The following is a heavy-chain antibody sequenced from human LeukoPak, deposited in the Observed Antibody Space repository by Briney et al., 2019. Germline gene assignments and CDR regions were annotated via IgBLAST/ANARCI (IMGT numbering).Heavy chain of an antibody. D-gene: IGHD2-15*01. CDR1: GGSISSYY. J-gene: IGHJ5*02. CDR3: AKGACINGSCYGWFDP. V-gene: IGHV4-59*01. Sequence: SETLSLTCTVSGGSISSYYWSWIRQPPGKGLEWIGFIYYSGSTNYNPSLKSRVTISVDTSKNQFSLKLTSVTAADTAVYYRAKGACINGSCYGWFDPWGQGTLVTVSS. CDR2: IYYSGST.